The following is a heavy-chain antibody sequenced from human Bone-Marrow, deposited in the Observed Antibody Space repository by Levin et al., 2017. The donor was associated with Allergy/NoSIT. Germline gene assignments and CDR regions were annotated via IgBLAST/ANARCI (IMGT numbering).Heavy chain of an antibody. V-gene: IGHV3-21*01. J-gene: IGHJ4*02. CDR3: ARDPNYCTITTCYRDY. CDR2: IDATSSYI. D-gene: IGHD2-2*01. CDR1: GFAFSSYN. Sequence: MPGGSLRLSCAASGFAFSSYNMNWVRQAPGKGLEWVSSIDATSSYIYYADSMKGRFTISRDNAKNSLYLQMNSLRAEDTAVYYCARDPNYCTITTCYRDYWGQGTLVTVSS.